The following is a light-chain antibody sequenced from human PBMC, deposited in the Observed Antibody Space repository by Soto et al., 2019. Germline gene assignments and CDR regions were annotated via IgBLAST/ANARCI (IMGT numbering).Light chain of an antibody. CDR3: QQYYSYPLT. V-gene: IGKV1-39*01. CDR1: QSISSY. CDR2: AAS. J-gene: IGKJ4*01. Sequence: DIQMTQSPSSLSASVGDRVTITCRASQSISSYLNWYQQKPGKAPKLLIYAASSLQSGVPSRFSGSGSGTDFTLTISCLQSEDFATYYCQQYYSYPLTVGGGTKVDSK.